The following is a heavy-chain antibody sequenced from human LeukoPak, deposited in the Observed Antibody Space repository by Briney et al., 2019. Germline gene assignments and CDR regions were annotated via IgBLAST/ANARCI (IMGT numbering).Heavy chain of an antibody. J-gene: IGHJ4*02. V-gene: IGHV1-2*02. CDR1: GYTFTDYY. D-gene: IGHD6-6*01. CDR2: INPNSGGT. Sequence: ASVKVSCKASGYTFTDYYMHWVRQAPGQGLEWMGWINPNSGGTNFAEKFQGRVAMTRDTSISTAYLELGSLRSDDTAVYFCARARWQLVPYFDSWGQGTLVTVSS. CDR3: ARARWQLVPYFDS.